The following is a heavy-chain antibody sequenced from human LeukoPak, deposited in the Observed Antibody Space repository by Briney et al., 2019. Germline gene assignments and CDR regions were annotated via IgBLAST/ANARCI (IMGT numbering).Heavy chain of an antibody. CDR1: GYTFTEYY. V-gene: IGHV1-18*04. CDR2: ISAYNGNT. J-gene: IGHJ4*02. Sequence: GASVKVPCKASGYTFTEYYMHWLRQAPGQGLEWMGWISAYNGNTNYAQKLQGRVTMTTDTSTSTAYMELRSLRSDDTAVYYCARAAHDSSGYYQNYFDYWGQGTLVTVSS. CDR3: ARAAHDSSGYYQNYFDY. D-gene: IGHD3-22*01.